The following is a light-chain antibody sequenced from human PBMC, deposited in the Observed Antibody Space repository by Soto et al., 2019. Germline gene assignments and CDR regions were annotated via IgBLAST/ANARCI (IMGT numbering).Light chain of an antibody. CDR2: GAS. CDR1: QSVRSN. V-gene: IGKV3-15*01. Sequence: EIVMTQSPATLSASPGERATLSCRASQSVRSNLAWYQQKPGQAPRLLIYGASTRATGIPARFSGSGSGTEFTLTISSLEPEDFALYYCQQRSQWPPTFGGGTKVDIK. J-gene: IGKJ4*01. CDR3: QQRSQWPPT.